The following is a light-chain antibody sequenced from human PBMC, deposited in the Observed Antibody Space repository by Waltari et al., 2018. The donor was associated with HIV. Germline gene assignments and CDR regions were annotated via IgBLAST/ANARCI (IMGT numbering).Light chain of an antibody. CDR3: SSYTTNNARV. J-gene: IGLJ3*02. Sequence: QSALTQPASVSGSPVPSITFSCTGTSRDVGAYHYVSWYQQHTGKAPKLMSYEVSNLRSGVSNRFSSAKSGNTASLTISGRQAEDEADYYCSSYTTNNARVFGGGTKLAVL. V-gene: IGLV2-14*03. CDR2: EVS. CDR1: SRDVGAYHY.